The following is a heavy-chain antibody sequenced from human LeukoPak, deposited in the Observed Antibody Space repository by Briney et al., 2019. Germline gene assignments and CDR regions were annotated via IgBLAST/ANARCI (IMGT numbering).Heavy chain of an antibody. CDR2: MNPNSGNT. CDR3: ARVTVNENYYYYMDV. CDR1: GYTFTSYD. D-gene: IGHD4-11*01. V-gene: IGHV1-8*03. Sequence: ASVKVSCKASGYTFTSYDINWVRQATGLGLEWMGWMNPNSGNTGYAQKFQGRVTITRNTSISTAYMELSSLRSEDTAVYYCARVTVNENYYYYMDVWGKGTTVTVSS. J-gene: IGHJ6*03.